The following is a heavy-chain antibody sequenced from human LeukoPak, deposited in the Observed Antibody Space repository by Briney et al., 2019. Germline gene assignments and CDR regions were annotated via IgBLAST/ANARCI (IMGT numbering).Heavy chain of an antibody. V-gene: IGHV5-51*01. CDR1: GYRFTSYW. Sequence: GESLKISCKGSGYRFTSYWIGWVRPMPGKGLEWMGIICAGDSESRYSPSFQAHVTISADKSISTAYLQWSSLKASDTATYYCARNQIMGATRSPFDDWGQGTLVTVSS. CDR2: ICAGDSES. CDR3: ARNQIMGATRSPFDD. J-gene: IGHJ4*02. D-gene: IGHD1-26*01.